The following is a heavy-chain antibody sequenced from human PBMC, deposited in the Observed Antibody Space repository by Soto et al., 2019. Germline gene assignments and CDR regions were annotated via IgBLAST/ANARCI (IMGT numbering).Heavy chain of an antibody. Sequence: ASVKVSCKASGYTFSGYYIHWLRQAPGQGLEWMGWINPNSGGTNYAQKFQGRVTVTWDTPTSTAYMELSRLTSDDTAVYYCARSLTEGYCTITGCYTRPLYGMDVWGQGTTVTV. CDR2: INPNSGGT. J-gene: IGHJ6*02. D-gene: IGHD2-2*02. CDR3: ARSLTEGYCTITGCYTRPLYGMDV. CDR1: GYTFSGYY. V-gene: IGHV1-2*02.